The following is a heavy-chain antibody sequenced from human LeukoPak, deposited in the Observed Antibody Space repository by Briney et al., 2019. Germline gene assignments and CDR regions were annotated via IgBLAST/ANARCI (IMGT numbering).Heavy chain of an antibody. J-gene: IGHJ4*02. Sequence: PSETLSLTCAVSGYSISSGYYWGWIRQPPGKGLEWIGSIYHSGSTYYNPSLKSRVTISVDTSKNQFSLKLSSVTAADTAVYYCARGYGYYYDYWGQGTLVTVSS. CDR3: ARGYGYYYDY. CDR2: IYHSGST. V-gene: IGHV4-38-2*01. CDR1: GYSISSGYY. D-gene: IGHD5-18*01.